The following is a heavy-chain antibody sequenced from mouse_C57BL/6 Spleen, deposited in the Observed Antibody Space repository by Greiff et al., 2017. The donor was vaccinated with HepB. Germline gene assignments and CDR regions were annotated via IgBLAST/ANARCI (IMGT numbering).Heavy chain of an antibody. V-gene: IGHV5-16*01. CDR1: GFTFSDYY. CDR2: INYDGSST. Sequence: DVKLVESEGGLVQPGSSMKLSCTASGFTFSDYYMAWVRQVPEKGLEWVANINYDGSSTYYLDSLKSRFIISRDNAKNILYLQMSSLKSEDTATYYCARSDGYFSWSAYWGQGTLVTVSA. J-gene: IGHJ3*01. CDR3: ARSDGYFSWSAY. D-gene: IGHD2-3*01.